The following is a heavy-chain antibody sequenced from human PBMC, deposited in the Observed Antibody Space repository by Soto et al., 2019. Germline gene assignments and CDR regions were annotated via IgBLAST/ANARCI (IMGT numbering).Heavy chain of an antibody. CDR3: ARGNHRWLQLWYFDL. CDR1: GGTFSSYT. CDR2: IIPIFGTA. V-gene: IGHV1-69*12. J-gene: IGHJ2*01. D-gene: IGHD5-12*01. Sequence: QVQLVQSGAEVKKPGSSVTVSCKASGGTFSSYTISWVRQAPGQGLEWMGGIIPIFGTANYAQKFQGRVTITADESTSTADMELSSLRSEDTAVYCCARGNHRWLQLWYFDLWGRGTLVTVSS.